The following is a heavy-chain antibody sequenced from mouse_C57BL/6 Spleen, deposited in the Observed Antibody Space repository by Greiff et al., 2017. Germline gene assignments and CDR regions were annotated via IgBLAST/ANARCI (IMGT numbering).Heavy chain of an antibody. Sequence: QVQLQQPGAELVKPGASVKLSCKASGYTFTSYWMHWVKQRPGQGLEWIGMIPPNSGSTNYNEKFKSKATLTVDKSSSTAYMQLSSLTSADSAVYYCARSHYYGSSYFDYWGQGTTLTVSS. CDR3: ARSHYYGSSYFDY. D-gene: IGHD1-1*01. V-gene: IGHV1-64*01. CDR1: GYTFTSYW. J-gene: IGHJ2*01. CDR2: IPPNSGST.